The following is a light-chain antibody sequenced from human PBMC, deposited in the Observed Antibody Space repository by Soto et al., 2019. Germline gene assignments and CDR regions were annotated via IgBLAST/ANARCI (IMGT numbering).Light chain of an antibody. J-gene: IGLJ1*01. V-gene: IGLV2-14*01. CDR1: SSDVGNYNY. CDR3: TSPTPGSIYV. CDR2: MVS. Sequence: QSALTQPASVSGSPGQSITISCTGTSSDVGNYNYVSWYQQYPGRVPKLLIYMVSNRPSGVSNRFSGSKSGNTASLTISGLQAEDEADYFCTSPTPGSIYVFRTGTKLTVL.